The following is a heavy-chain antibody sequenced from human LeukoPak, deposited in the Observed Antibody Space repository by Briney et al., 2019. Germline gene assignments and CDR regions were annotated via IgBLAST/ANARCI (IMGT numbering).Heavy chain of an antibody. Sequence: ASVKVSCKASGYTFTGYYMHWVRQAPGQGLEWMGWINPNSGGTNYAQKFQGWVTMTRDTSISTAYMELSRLRSDDTAVYYCARNGIYCSSTSCHAYNWFDPWGQGTLVTASS. D-gene: IGHD2-2*01. CDR2: INPNSGGT. CDR1: GYTFTGYY. CDR3: ARNGIYCSSTSCHAYNWFDP. J-gene: IGHJ5*02. V-gene: IGHV1-2*04.